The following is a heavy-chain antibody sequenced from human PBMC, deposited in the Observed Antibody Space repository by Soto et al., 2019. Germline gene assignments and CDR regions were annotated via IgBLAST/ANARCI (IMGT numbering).Heavy chain of an antibody. CDR1: GYTLTELS. CDR3: ATPQAGGWYPYYFDY. J-gene: IGHJ4*02. D-gene: IGHD6-19*01. V-gene: IGHV1-24*01. CDR2: FDPEDGET. Sequence: ASVKVSCKVSGYTLTELSMHWVRQAPGKGLEWMGGFDPEDGETIYAQKFQGRVTMTEDTSTDTAYMELSSLRSEDTAVYYCATPQAGGWYPYYFDYWGQETLVTVPS.